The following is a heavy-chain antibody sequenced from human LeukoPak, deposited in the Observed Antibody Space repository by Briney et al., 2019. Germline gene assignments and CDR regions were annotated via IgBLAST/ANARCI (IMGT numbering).Heavy chain of an antibody. V-gene: IGHV4-4*09. CDR1: GGSINNYY. D-gene: IGHD5-12*01. J-gene: IGHJ4*02. CDR2: TFSSGAT. Sequence: SETLSLTCTVSGGSINNYYWSWIRQPPGKGLEWIGYTFSSGATTYNPSLKSRVTISVDTSGSQFSLNLSSVTAADTAVYFCARRSRSGYFLDSWGQGTLVTVSS. CDR3: ARRSRSGYFLDS.